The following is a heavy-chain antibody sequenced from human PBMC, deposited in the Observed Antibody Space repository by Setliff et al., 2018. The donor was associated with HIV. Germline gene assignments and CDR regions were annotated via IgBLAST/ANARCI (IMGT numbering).Heavy chain of an antibody. CDR2: IYYSGIT. CDR3: ARDATSEGYMDV. V-gene: IGHV4-31*03. Sequence: SETLSLTCTVSGASISRGNYYWTWIRQHPGKGLEWIGYIYYSGITHYNPSLKSRVTISVDTSKNQFSLNLNSVTAADTAMYFCARDATSEGYMDVWGKGTTVTVSS. CDR1: GASISRGNYY. J-gene: IGHJ6*03.